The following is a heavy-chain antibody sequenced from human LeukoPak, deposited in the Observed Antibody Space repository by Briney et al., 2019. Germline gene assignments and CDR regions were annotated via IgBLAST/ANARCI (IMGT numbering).Heavy chain of an antibody. CDR2: ISSSSSYI. CDR1: GFTFSSYS. Sequence: GGSLRLSCAASGFTFSSYSMNWVRQAPGKGLEWVSSISSSSSYIYYADSVKGRFTIPRDNAKNSLYLQMNSLRAEDTAVYYCARPDYYDSSGYITPLDYWGQGTLVTVSS. D-gene: IGHD3-22*01. J-gene: IGHJ4*02. V-gene: IGHV3-21*01. CDR3: ARPDYYDSSGYITPLDY.